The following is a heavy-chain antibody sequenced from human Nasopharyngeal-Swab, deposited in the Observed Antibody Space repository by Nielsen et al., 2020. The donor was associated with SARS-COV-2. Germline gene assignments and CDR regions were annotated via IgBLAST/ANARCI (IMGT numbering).Heavy chain of an antibody. CDR3: ARGTTVRYFDWLFADYGMDV. J-gene: IGHJ6*02. D-gene: IGHD3-9*01. CDR1: GYTFTSYY. CDR2: INPNSGNT. Sequence: ASVKVSCKASGYTFTSYYINWVRQATGQGLEWMVWINPNSGNTGYAQKFQGRVTMTRNTSISTAYMELSSLRSEDTAVYYCARGTTVRYFDWLFADYGMDVWGQGTTVTVSS. V-gene: IGHV1-8*01.